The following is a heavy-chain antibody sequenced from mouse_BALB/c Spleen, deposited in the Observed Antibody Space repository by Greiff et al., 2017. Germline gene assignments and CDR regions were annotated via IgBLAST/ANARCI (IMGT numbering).Heavy chain of an antibody. D-gene: IGHD1-1*02. CDR1: GYSITSDYA. CDR3: ARGGYYGPERWFAY. V-gene: IGHV3-2*02. CDR2: ISYSGST. J-gene: IGHJ3*01. Sequence: VQLKESGPGLVKPSQSLSLTCTVTGYSITSDYAWNWIRQFPGNKLEWMGYISYSGSTSYNPSLKSRISITRDTSKNQFFLQLNSVTTEDTATYYCARGGYYGPERWFAYWGQGTLVTVSA.